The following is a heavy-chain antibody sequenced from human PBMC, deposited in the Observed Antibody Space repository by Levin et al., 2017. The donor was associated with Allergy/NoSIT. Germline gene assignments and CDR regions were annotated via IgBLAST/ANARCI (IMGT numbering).Heavy chain of an antibody. CDR3: ARDPSDYGDLVPYYFDY. CDR2: ISSSSSYI. Sequence: GGSLRLSCAASGFTFSSYSMNWVRQAQGKGLEWVSSISSSSSYIYYADSVKGRFTISRDNAKNSLYLQMNSLRAEDTAVYYCARDPSDYGDLVPYYFDYWGQGTLVTVSS. J-gene: IGHJ4*02. V-gene: IGHV3-21*01. CDR1: GFTFSSYS. D-gene: IGHD4-17*01.